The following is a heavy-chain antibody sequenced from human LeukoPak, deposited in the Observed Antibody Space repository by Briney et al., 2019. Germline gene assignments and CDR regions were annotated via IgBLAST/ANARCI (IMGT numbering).Heavy chain of an antibody. Sequence: GGSLRLSCAASGFTFTAYAMSWFRQTPEKGLEWVAYIHDDGIVTHYVDSVKGRFTISRDNARNSVNLQLNSLRVEDTALYYCARGRGWVDHWGQGTLVTVSS. CDR2: IHDDGIVT. J-gene: IGHJ4*02. CDR3: ARGRGWVDH. V-gene: IGHV3-7*01. CDR1: GFTFTAYA. D-gene: IGHD3-16*01.